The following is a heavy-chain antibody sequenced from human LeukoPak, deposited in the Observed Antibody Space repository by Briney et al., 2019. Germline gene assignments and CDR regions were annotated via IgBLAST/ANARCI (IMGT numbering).Heavy chain of an antibody. CDR1: GFTVSSNY. CDR3: ARTGRDGYSYYFDY. Sequence: GGSLRLSCAASGFTVSSNYMRWVRQAPGKGLEWVSVIYSGGSTYYADSVKGRFTISRDNSKNTLYLQMNSLRAEDTAVYYCARTGRDGYSYYFDYWGQGTLVTVSS. J-gene: IGHJ4*02. CDR2: IYSGGST. D-gene: IGHD5-24*01. V-gene: IGHV3-53*01.